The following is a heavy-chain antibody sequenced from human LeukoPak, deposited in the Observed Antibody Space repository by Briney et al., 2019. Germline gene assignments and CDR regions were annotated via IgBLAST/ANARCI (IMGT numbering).Heavy chain of an antibody. V-gene: IGHV4-59*01. CDR1: GGSINSYY. CDR3: ARGNAN. J-gene: IGHJ4*02. CDR2: ISYSGNT. Sequence: SEPLSLTCTVSGGSINSYYWSWIRQPPGKGLEWIGYISYSGNTNYNPSLKSRVTISVDTSKNLFFLKLTAVTAADTALYYCARGNANWGQGTLVTVSS.